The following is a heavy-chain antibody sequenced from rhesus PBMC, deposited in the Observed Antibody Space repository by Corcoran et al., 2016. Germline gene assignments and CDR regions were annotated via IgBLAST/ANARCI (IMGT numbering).Heavy chain of an antibody. V-gene: IGHV4-80*01. CDR1: GASISSYS. Sequence: QVQLQESGPGLVKSSETLSLTCAVSGASISSYSWGWIRQPPGKGLEWIGGSNGNSCITYSTASLKSRVTISKDAAKNQFSLKLTSVTAADTAVYFCIRPPNFKIADYWGQGVLVTVSS. CDR3: IRPPNFKIADY. J-gene: IGHJ4*01. D-gene: IGHD1-44*01. CDR2: SNGNSCIT.